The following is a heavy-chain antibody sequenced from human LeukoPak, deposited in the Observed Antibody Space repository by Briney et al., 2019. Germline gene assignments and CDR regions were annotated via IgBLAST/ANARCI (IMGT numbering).Heavy chain of an antibody. D-gene: IGHD5-18*01. CDR1: GFTFSSYW. Sequence: PGGSLRLSCAVSGFTFSSYWMSWVRQAPGKGLEWVANIKQDGSEKYYVDSVKGRFTISRDNAKNSLYLQMNSLRAEDTAVYYCARARGYSYVQRFDYWGQGTLVTVSS. CDR3: ARARGYSYVQRFDY. CDR2: IKQDGSEK. V-gene: IGHV3-7*03. J-gene: IGHJ4*02.